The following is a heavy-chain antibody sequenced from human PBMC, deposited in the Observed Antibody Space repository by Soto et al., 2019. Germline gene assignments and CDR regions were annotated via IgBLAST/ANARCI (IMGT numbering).Heavy chain of an antibody. D-gene: IGHD6-13*01. J-gene: IGHJ4*02. CDR2: IYHSGST. CDR3: ARDLVLIAAASLYAY. CDR1: GGSISSIDW. Sequence: SETLSLTCAVSGGSISSIDWWSLVRQPPGKGLEWIGEIYHSGSTNYNPSLKSRVTISVDKSKNQFSLKLSSVTAADTAVYYCARDLVLIAAASLYAYWGKGTLVTVSS. V-gene: IGHV4-4*02.